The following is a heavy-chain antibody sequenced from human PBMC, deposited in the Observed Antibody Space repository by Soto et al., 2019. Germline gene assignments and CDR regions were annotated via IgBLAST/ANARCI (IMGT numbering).Heavy chain of an antibody. D-gene: IGHD3-10*01. CDR2: ISGSGGSS. J-gene: IGHJ4*02. V-gene: IGHV3-23*01. Sequence: EVQLLESGGGLVQPGGSLRLSCAGSGFTFNNYAMNWVRQAPGKGLDWVSVISGSGGSSYYGDSVKGRFTISRDNSKNTLYLQMNSLRAEDTAVYYCAKDLLSYFYASGSDVWGQGTQVTVSS. CDR3: AKDLLSYFYASGSDV. CDR1: GFTFNNYA.